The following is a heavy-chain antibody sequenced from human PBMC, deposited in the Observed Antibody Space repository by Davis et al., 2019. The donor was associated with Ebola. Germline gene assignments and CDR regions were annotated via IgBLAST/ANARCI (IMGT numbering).Heavy chain of an antibody. CDR2: FDPEDGET. CDR3: ARGPSVATAHYFDY. D-gene: IGHD2-21*02. J-gene: IGHJ4*02. Sequence: ASVKVSCKVSGYTLTELSMHWVRQAPGKGLEWMGGFDPEDGETIYAQKFRGRVMITADKSTRIAYMELNSLTSEDTAVYYCARGPSVATAHYFDYWGQGTLVTVSS. V-gene: IGHV1-24*01. CDR1: GYTLTELS.